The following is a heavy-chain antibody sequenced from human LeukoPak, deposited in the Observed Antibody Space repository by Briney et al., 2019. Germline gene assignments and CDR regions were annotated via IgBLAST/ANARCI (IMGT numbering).Heavy chain of an antibody. CDR1: GGSISSSNYY. CDR2: IYYSGST. CDR3: ARNESVVVVAPATLRYNYFDP. J-gene: IGHJ5*02. D-gene: IGHD2-15*01. V-gene: IGHV4-39*01. Sequence: PSDTLSLTCTVSGGSISSSNYYWGWIRQPPGKGLEWIGSIYYSGSTHYNPSLKSRVTISVDTSKNQFSLKLSSVTAADTAVYYCARNESVVVVAPATLRYNYFDPWGQGTLVTVSS.